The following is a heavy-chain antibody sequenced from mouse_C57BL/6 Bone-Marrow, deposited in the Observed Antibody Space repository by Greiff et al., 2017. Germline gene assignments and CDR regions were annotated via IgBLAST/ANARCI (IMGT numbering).Heavy chain of an antibody. CDR3: ARAVVAEYYAMDY. V-gene: IGHV14-3*01. CDR1: GFNIKDYY. CDR2: IDPANGNT. D-gene: IGHD1-1*01. Sequence: SGAELVKPGASVKLSCTASGFNIKDYYMHWVKQRPEQGLEWIGRIDPANGNTKYAPKFQGKATITADTSSNTAYLQLSSLTSEDTAIYYCARAVVAEYYAMDYWGQGTSVTVSS. J-gene: IGHJ4*01.